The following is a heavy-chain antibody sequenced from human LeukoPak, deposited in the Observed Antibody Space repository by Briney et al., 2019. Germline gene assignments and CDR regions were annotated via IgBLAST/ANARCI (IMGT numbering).Heavy chain of an antibody. V-gene: IGHV1-18*01. Sequence: ASVKVSCKASGYTFTSYGISWVRQAPGQGLEWMGWISAYNGNTNHAQKLQGRVTMTTDTSTSTAYMELRSLRSDDTAVYYCARDSGAGGEYNWNYRGAFDIWGQGTMVTVSS. J-gene: IGHJ3*02. CDR3: ARDSGAGGEYNWNYRGAFDI. CDR2: ISAYNGNT. D-gene: IGHD1-7*01. CDR1: GYTFTSYG.